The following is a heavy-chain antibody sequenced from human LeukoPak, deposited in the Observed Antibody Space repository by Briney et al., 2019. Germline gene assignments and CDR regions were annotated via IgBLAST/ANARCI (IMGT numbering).Heavy chain of an antibody. Sequence: GGSLRLSCAASGFTFSSYSMNWVGQAPGKGLEWVSSISSSSSYIYYADSVKGRFTISRDNAKNSLYLQMNSLRAEDTAVYYCARDARTGARWDIVVVVAATVDNWFDPWGQGTLVTVSS. CDR3: ARDARTGARWDIVVVVAATVDNWFDP. D-gene: IGHD2-15*01. CDR2: ISSSSSYI. V-gene: IGHV3-21*01. J-gene: IGHJ5*02. CDR1: GFTFSSYS.